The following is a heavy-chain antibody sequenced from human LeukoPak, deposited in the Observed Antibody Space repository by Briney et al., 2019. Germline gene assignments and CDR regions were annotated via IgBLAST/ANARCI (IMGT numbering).Heavy chain of an antibody. Sequence: PSETLSLTCTVSGGSINSYYWSWIRQPPGKGLEWIGCMYYSGSTNYSPSLKSRVTISVDTSKNQFSLKLSSVTAADTAAYYCALEGYQLLRAGYMDVWGKGTTVTVSS. CDR2: MYYSGST. CDR1: GGSINSYY. CDR3: ALEGYQLLRAGYMDV. D-gene: IGHD2-2*01. V-gene: IGHV4-59*08. J-gene: IGHJ6*03.